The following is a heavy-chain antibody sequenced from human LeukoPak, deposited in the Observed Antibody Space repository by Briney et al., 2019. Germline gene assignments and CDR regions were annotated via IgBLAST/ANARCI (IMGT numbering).Heavy chain of an antibody. J-gene: IGHJ5*02. V-gene: IGHV1-69*05. CDR3: ARDSSPRLGEAWFDP. Sequence: SVKVSCKASGGTFSSYAISWVRQAPGQGLEWMGGIIPIFGTANYAQKFQGRVTITTDESTSTAYMELSSLRSEDTAVYYCARDSSPRLGEAWFDPWGQGTLVTVSS. D-gene: IGHD3-16*01. CDR2: IIPIFGTA. CDR1: GGTFSSYA.